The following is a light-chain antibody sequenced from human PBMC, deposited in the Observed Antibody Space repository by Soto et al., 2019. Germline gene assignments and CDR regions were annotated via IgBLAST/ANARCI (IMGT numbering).Light chain of an antibody. CDR2: KAS. CDR3: QQYDSYPYT. Sequence: DIQMTQSPSTLSASVGDRVTITCRASQSISTWLAWYQQKPGKAPKVLIYKASSLETGVPPRFSCSGSGTEFTLTISSLQPGDVATYYCQQYDSYPYTFGQGTKLEIK. J-gene: IGKJ2*01. V-gene: IGKV1-5*03. CDR1: QSISTW.